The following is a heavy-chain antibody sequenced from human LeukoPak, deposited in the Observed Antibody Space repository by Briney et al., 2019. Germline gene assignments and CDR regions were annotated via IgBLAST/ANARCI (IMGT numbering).Heavy chain of an antibody. CDR2: ISYDGSNK. J-gene: IGHJ4*02. CDR3: VCDPIKGPIDSSGYLNGFDY. CDR1: GFTFSSYA. Sequence: GGSLRLSCAASGFTFSSYAMHWGRQAPGKGLEWVAVISYDGSNKYYADSVKGRFTISRDNSKNTLYLQMNSLRAEDTAVYYCVCDPIKGPIDSSGYLNGFDYWGQGTLVTVSS. V-gene: IGHV3-30-3*01. D-gene: IGHD3-22*01.